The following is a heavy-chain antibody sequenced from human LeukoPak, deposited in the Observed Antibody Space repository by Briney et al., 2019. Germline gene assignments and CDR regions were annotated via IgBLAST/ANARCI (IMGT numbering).Heavy chain of an antibody. CDR1: GGSISSRSYY. CDR3: ASYLRVAAALFDY. V-gene: IGHV4-39*01. CDR2: IYYSGST. J-gene: IGHJ4*02. Sequence: SETLSLTCTVSGGSISSRSYYWGWIRQPPGKGLEWIGSIYYSGSTYYNPSLKSRVTISVDTSKNQFSLKLSSVTAADTAVYYCASYLRVAAALFDYWGQGTLVTVSS. D-gene: IGHD6-13*01.